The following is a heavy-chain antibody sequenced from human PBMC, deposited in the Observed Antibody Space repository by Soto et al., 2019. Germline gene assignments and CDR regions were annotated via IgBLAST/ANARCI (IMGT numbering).Heavy chain of an antibody. J-gene: IGHJ6*02. V-gene: IGHV1-69*05. CDR3: ASQQLGPSYYYGMDV. D-gene: IGHD6-6*01. Sequence: QVQLVQSGAEVKKPGSSVKVSCKASGGTFSSYAISWVRQAPGQGLEWMGGIIPIFGTANYAQKFQGRVTXTXXXSPXTAYMELSSLRSEDTAVYYCASQQLGPSYYYGMDVWGQGTTVTVSS. CDR1: GGTFSSYA. CDR2: IIPIFGTA.